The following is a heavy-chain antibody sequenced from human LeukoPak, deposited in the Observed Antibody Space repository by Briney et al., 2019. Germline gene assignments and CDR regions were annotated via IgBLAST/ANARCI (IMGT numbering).Heavy chain of an antibody. J-gene: IGHJ4*02. D-gene: IGHD3-10*01. CDR3: ATRDLLVGFGEFIPTGY. Sequence: PGGSLRLSCAASGFTFSSYSMHWVRQAPGKGLEWVAVISYDGTNKYYADSVKGRFTISRDNSKNTLYLQMNSLRAEDTAVYYCATRDLLVGFGEFIPTGYWGQGTLVTVSS. V-gene: IGHV3-30-3*01. CDR2: ISYDGTNK. CDR1: GFTFSSYS.